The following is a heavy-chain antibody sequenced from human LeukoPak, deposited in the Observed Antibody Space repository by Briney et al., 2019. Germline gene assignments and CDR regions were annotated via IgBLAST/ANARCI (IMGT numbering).Heavy chain of an antibody. V-gene: IGHV4-31*03. Sequence: SETLSLTCTVSGVSISSVGYYWSWIRQYPGKGLEWIGYISYSGNTYYNPSLKSRVSISVDTSKTQFSLNLSSVTAADTALYYCARGGISPYWGQGTLVTVSS. J-gene: IGHJ4*02. CDR2: ISYSGNT. D-gene: IGHD2-15*01. CDR3: ARGGISPY. CDR1: GVSISSVGYY.